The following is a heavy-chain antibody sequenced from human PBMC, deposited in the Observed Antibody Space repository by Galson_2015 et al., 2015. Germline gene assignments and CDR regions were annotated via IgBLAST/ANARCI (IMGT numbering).Heavy chain of an antibody. Sequence: SLRLSCAASEFTFSIYWMSWVRQAPGKGLEWVANIKEDGSEKYYVDSVKGRFSISRDNAKNSLYLQMNSLRAEDTAVYYCARDAGTPGYYYYGMDVWGQGTTVTASS. CDR3: ARDAGTPGYYYYGMDV. V-gene: IGHV3-7*03. J-gene: IGHJ6*02. CDR2: IKEDGSEK. D-gene: IGHD1-7*01. CDR1: EFTFSIYW.